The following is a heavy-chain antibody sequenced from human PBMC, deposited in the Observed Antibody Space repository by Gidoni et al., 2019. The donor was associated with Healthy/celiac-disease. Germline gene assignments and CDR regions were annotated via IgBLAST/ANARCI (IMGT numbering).Heavy chain of an antibody. V-gene: IGHV3-30-3*01. Sequence: QVQLVESGGGVVQPGRSLRLSCAASGFTFSSYAMHWVRQAPGKGLEWVAVISYDGSNKYYADSVKGRFTISRDNSKNTLYLQMNSLRAEDTAVYYCARAPHQGPMGYWGQGTLVTVSS. CDR2: ISYDGSNK. J-gene: IGHJ4*02. CDR1: GFTFSSYA. CDR3: ARAPHQGPMGY.